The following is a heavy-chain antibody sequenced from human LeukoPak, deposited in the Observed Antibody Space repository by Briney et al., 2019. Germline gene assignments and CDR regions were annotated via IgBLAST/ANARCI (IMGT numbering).Heavy chain of an antibody. CDR1: GGSISSGSYY. J-gene: IGHJ4*02. Sequence: SQTLSLTCTVSGGSISSGSYYWSWIRQPAGKGLEWIGRIYTSGSTNYNPSLKSRVTISVDTSKNQFSLKLSSVTAADTAVYYCASSERPGAYFDYWGQGTLVTVSS. CDR2: IYTSGST. CDR3: ASSERPGAYFDY. V-gene: IGHV4-61*02. D-gene: IGHD1-1*01.